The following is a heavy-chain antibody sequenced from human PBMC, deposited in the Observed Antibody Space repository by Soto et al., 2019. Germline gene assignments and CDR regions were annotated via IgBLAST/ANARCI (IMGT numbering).Heavy chain of an antibody. Sequence: GASVKVSCKASGYTFTSYGISWVRQAPGQGLEWMGWISAYNGNTNYAQKLQGRVTMTTDTSTSTAYMELRSLRSDDAAVYYCAREGIVGANTSYYYYGMDVWGQGTTVTVSS. CDR3: AREGIVGANTSYYYYGMDV. D-gene: IGHD1-26*01. J-gene: IGHJ6*02. CDR2: ISAYNGNT. CDR1: GYTFTSYG. V-gene: IGHV1-18*01.